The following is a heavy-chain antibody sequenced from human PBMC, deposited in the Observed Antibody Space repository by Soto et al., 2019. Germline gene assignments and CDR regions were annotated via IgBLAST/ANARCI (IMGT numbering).Heavy chain of an antibody. D-gene: IGHD6-13*01. J-gene: IGHJ4*02. Sequence: PGGSLRLSCAASGFRLSSYGMSRVRQAPGKGLECVSSSGSGGSLYYADSVKGQFTISRDNSKNTLILQMNSLRAEDTAVYYCAKGRGSSWSVVFFDYWGQGALVTVSS. CDR2: SGSGGSL. V-gene: IGHV3-23*01. CDR1: GFRLSSYG. CDR3: AKGRGSSWSVVFFDY.